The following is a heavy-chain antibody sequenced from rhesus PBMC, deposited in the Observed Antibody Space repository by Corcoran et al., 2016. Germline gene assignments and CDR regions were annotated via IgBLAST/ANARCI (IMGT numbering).Heavy chain of an antibody. J-gene: IGHJ4*01. D-gene: IGHD5-24*01. CDR1: GGSISSNY. CDR3: ARATAGTVKVVDY. Sequence: QLQLQESGPGLVKPSETLSLTCAVSGGSISSNYWSWIRQPPGKGLEWIGRISGSGGSTDYNHSLKSRVTISKDTSKNHVSCKLSSVTAADTAVYYCARATAGTVKVVDYWGQGVLVTVSS. CDR2: ISGSGGST. V-gene: IGHV4-173*01.